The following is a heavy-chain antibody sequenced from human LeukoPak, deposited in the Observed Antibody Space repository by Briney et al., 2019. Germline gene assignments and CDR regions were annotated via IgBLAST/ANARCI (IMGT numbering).Heavy chain of an antibody. D-gene: IGHD6-19*01. CDR3: AKDSNGWYQRGSNYFDY. Sequence: PGGSLRLSCSASGFTFSSYAMSWVRQAPGKGLEWVSGISGNGGSTFYADFVQGRLTISRDISKNTLYLQMNSLRAEDTAEYYCAKDSNGWYQRGSNYFDYWGQGTLVTVSS. CDR2: ISGNGGST. J-gene: IGHJ4*02. V-gene: IGHV3-23*01. CDR1: GFTFSSYA.